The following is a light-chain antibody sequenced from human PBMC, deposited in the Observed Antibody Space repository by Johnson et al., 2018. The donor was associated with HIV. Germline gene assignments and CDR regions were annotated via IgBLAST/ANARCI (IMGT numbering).Light chain of an antibody. CDR3: GTWDSSLYAYV. V-gene: IGLV1-51*01. CDR2: DNN. J-gene: IGLJ1*01. CDR1: TSNIGNNY. Sequence: QSVLTQPPSVSAAPGQKVTVSCSGSTSNIGNNYVSWYQQLPGTAPKLLIYDNNKRPSGIPDRFSGSKSGTSATLGITGLQTGDEADYYCGTWDSSLYAYVFRTGTKVTAL.